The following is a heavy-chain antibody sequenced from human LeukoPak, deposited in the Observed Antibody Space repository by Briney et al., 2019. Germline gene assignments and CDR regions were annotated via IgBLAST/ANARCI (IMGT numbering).Heavy chain of an antibody. CDR2: ISSSSSYI. V-gene: IGHV3-21*01. J-gene: IGHJ4*02. Sequence: GSLRLSCAASGFTFSSYSMNWVRQAPGKGLEWVSSISSSSSYIYYADSVKGRFTIPRDNARNSLYLQMNSLRAEDTAVYYRARGRITMVRGVTDFDYWGQGTLVTVSS. CDR1: GFTFSSYS. D-gene: IGHD3-10*01. CDR3: ARGRITMVRGVTDFDY.